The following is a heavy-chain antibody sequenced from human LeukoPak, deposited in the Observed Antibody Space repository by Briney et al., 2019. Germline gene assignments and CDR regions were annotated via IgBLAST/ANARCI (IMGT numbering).Heavy chain of an antibody. D-gene: IGHD3-22*01. CDR3: ARFYDSSGYYDY. Sequence: PSGTLSLTCTVSGGSISSGDYYWSWIRQPPRKGLEWIGYIYYSGSTYYNPSLKSRVTISVDTSKNQFSLKLSSVTAADTAVYYCARFYDSSGYYDYWGQGTLVTVSS. V-gene: IGHV4-30-4*01. CDR2: IYYSGST. J-gene: IGHJ4*02. CDR1: GGSISSGDYY.